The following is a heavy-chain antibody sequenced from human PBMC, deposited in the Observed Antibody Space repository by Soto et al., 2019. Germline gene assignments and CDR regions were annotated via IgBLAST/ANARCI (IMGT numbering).Heavy chain of an antibody. Sequence: QVQLVQSGAEVKKPGASVKVSCKASGYTFTSYDINWVRQTTGQGLEWMGWMNPHSGNTRYAKKSQGTITMTSNTSIRISYRELSSMTSEDTAVYYSAREDCNSTSCYLSYWGQGTLVTVSS. V-gene: IGHV1-8*01. CDR2: MNPHSGNT. CDR1: GYTFTSYD. CDR3: AREDCNSTSCYLSY. D-gene: IGHD2-2*01. J-gene: IGHJ4*02.